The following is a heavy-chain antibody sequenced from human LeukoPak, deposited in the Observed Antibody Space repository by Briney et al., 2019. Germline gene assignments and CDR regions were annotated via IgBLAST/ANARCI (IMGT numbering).Heavy chain of an antibody. Sequence: ASVKVSCKASGHTLTRYHMHWMRQAPGQGPEWMGTINPSGGSTSYSHKLQGRVTMTRDTSTSTVYMELSSLRSEDTAVYYCATLFGGYYYYMGVWGKGTTVTVSS. J-gene: IGHJ6*03. CDR2: INPSGGST. D-gene: IGHD3-16*01. CDR1: GHTLTRYH. V-gene: IGHV1-46*01. CDR3: ATLFGGYYYYMGV.